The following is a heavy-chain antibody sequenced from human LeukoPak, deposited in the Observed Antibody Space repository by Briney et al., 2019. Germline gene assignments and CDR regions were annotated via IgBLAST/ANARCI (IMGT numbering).Heavy chain of an antibody. CDR3: ARVVQDGDYVVWFDP. V-gene: IGHV4-38-2*02. CDR2: IYHSGST. D-gene: IGHD4-17*01. Sequence: SETLSLTCTVSGYSISSGYYWGWIRQPPGRGLEWIGSIYHSGSTYYNPSLKSRVTISVDTSKNQFSLKLSSVTAADTAVYYCARVVQDGDYVVWFDPWGQGTLVTASS. J-gene: IGHJ5*02. CDR1: GYSISSGYY.